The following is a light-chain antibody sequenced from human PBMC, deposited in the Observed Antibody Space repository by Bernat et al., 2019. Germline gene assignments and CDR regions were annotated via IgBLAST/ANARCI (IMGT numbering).Light chain of an antibody. CDR2: GAS. J-gene: IGKJ3*01. CDR1: QSVSSSF. CDR3: QQYGSSLKFT. Sequence: EIVLTQSPGTLSLSPGEGATLSCRASQSVSSSFLAWYQQKPGQAPRLLIYGASSRATGIPDRFSGSGSGTDFTLTISRLEPEDFAVYYCQQYGSSLKFTFGPGTKVDIK. V-gene: IGKV3-20*01.